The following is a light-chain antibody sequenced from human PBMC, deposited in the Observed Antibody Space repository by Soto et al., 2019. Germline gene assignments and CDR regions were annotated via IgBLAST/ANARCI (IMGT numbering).Light chain of an antibody. V-gene: IGKV1-39*01. J-gene: IGKJ1*01. CDR2: AAS. CDR3: QQLNSYPRT. Sequence: DIQLRHSRWSLSSSLGDRVTSTCRASQNIRSYLNWYQQKPGKAPKLLIHAASSLQSGVPSRFSGSGSGTDFTLTISSLQPEDFATYYCQQLNSYPRTFGQGTKVDI. CDR1: QNIRSY.